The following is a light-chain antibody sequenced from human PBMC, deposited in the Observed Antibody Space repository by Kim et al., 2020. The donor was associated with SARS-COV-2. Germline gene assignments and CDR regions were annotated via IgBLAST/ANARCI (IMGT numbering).Light chain of an antibody. CDR1: QAISNY. V-gene: IGKV1-17*03. J-gene: IGKJ4*01. CDR2: GAS. CDR3: LQHNNYPLT. Sequence: ASVRNEVTLTGRARQAISNYLAWFKWRLGKVPKRRIYGASSLQSGVPSRFGGSVSGTEFTPTISNLQPEDFATYYSLQHNNYPLTFGGGTKVDIK.